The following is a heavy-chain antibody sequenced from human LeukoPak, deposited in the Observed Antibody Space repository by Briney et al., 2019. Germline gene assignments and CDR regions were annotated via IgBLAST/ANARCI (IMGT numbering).Heavy chain of an antibody. Sequence: GGSLRLSCAASGFTVSGNYMTWVRQAPGKGLEWVGRIKSESVGGAIDYAAPVKGRFTISRDDSRNTVYLQMNSLKTEDTAFYYCTTTYHYDSTGYSSYYWGQGTLVTVSS. CDR1: GFTVSGNY. V-gene: IGHV3-15*01. D-gene: IGHD3-22*01. CDR3: TTTYHYDSTGYSSYY. J-gene: IGHJ4*02. CDR2: IKSESVGGAI.